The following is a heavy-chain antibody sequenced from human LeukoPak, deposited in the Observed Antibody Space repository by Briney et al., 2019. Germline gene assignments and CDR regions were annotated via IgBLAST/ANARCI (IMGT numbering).Heavy chain of an antibody. J-gene: IGHJ4*02. CDR2: ISHSGST. Sequence: KPSETLSLTCAVYGGSFSGYYWSWIRQPPGKGLEWIGEISHSGSTNYNPSLKSRVTISVDTSKNQFSLKLSSVTAADTAVYYCAQSGSYPDYFDYWGQGTLVTVSS. D-gene: IGHD1-26*01. CDR1: GGSFSGYY. V-gene: IGHV4-34*01. CDR3: AQSGSYPDYFDY.